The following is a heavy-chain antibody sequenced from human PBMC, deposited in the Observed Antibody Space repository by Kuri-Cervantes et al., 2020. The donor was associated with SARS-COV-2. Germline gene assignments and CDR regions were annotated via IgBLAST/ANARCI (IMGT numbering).Heavy chain of an antibody. D-gene: IGHD5-12*01. Sequence: SVKVSCKASGGTFSSYAISWVRQAPGQGLEWMGGIITIFGTANYAQKFQGRVTITTDESTSTAYMELSSLRSEDTAVYYCARDSGGYSGYETNYYMDVWGKGTTVTVSS. CDR1: GGTFSSYA. V-gene: IGHV1-69*05. J-gene: IGHJ6*03. CDR2: IITIFGTA. CDR3: ARDSGGYSGYETNYYMDV.